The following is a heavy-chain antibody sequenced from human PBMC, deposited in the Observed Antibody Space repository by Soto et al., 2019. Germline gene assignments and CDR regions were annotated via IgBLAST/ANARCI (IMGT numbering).Heavy chain of an antibody. V-gene: IGHV3-11*06. CDR3: ASLRYGDYVTI. Sequence: XGSLRLSCAASGFTFSDYYMSGIRQAPGKGLEWVSYISSSSSYTNYADSVKGRFTISRDNAKNSLYLQMNSLRAEDTAVYYCASLRYGDYVTIWGQGTMVTVSS. D-gene: IGHD4-17*01. CDR2: ISSSSSYT. J-gene: IGHJ3*02. CDR1: GFTFSDYY.